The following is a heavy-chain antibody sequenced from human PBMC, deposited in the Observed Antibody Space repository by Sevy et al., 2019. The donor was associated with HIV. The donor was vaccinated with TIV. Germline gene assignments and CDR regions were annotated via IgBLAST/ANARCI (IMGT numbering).Heavy chain of an antibody. CDR3: VRGGASFDY. V-gene: IGHV3-7*03. Sequence: GGSLRLSCAASGFTFTGYWMSWVRQAPGKGLEWVANIKLDGSDKYYVDSVKDRFTISRDNSKNSLYLQMNSLRAEDTAMYYCVRGGASFDYWGQGTLVTVSS. CDR1: GFTFTGYW. J-gene: IGHJ4*02. CDR2: IKLDGSDK. D-gene: IGHD3-10*01.